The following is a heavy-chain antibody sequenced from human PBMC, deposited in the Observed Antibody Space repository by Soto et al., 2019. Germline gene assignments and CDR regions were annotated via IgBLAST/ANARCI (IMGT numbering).Heavy chain of an antibody. V-gene: IGHV4-4*02. CDR3: AKDGRNGYNLFY. J-gene: IGHJ4*02. D-gene: IGHD5-12*01. CDR1: GDSISSGGW. Sequence: QVQLQESGPGVVKPSGTLSLTCAVSGDSISSGGWWRWVRQPPGKGLEWIGEIYHSGSTTYNPSLNSRVSISVDKSRNHFSLNLNSVNAADTAIYYCAKDGRNGYNLFYWGQGTLVTVSS. CDR2: IYHSGST.